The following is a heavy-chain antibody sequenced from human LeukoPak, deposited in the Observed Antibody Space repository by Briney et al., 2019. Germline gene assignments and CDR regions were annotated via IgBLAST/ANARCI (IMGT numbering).Heavy chain of an antibody. J-gene: IGHJ4*02. D-gene: IGHD3-22*01. CDR1: GFTFSSYA. CDR3: AKDRGYYDSSGIDY. V-gene: IGHV3-23*01. CDR2: IRGSGGST. Sequence: PGGSLRLSCAASGFTFSSYAMSWVRHAPGKGLEWVSAIRGSGGSTYYADSVKGRFTISRDNSKNTLYLQMNSLRAEDMAVYYCAKDRGYYDSSGIDYWGQGTLVTVSS.